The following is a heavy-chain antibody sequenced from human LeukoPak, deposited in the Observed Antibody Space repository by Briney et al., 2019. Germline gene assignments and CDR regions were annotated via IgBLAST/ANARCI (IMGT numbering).Heavy chain of an antibody. CDR1: GDSVTNDFF. CDR3: ARWASISRQPGGFFDH. CDR2: FCLGRDT. Sequence: SSETLSLTCTVSGDSVTNDFFWGWVRQRPGEELEWIGSFCLGRDTYYRPSLKSRVTISVDTSKNQFSLNLNSVTAADTAVYYCARWASISRQPGGFFDHWGQGTLVTVSS. V-gene: IGHV4-38-2*02. J-gene: IGHJ4*02. D-gene: IGHD3-16*01.